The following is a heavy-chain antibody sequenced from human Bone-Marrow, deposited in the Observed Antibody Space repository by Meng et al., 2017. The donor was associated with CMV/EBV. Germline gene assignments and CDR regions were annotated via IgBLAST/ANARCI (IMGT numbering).Heavy chain of an antibody. CDR3: ARGGLVAAGRTAAGMAV. CDR1: GFTFSHYS. J-gene: IGHJ6*02. Sequence: GESLKISCAASGFTFSHYSMNWVRQAPGKGLEWVAYMSGSGTTIDYEDSVKGRFTISRDNAKESLYLQMSSLRPDDTAVYYCARGGLVAAGRTAAGMAVWGQGNTVTV. V-gene: IGHV3-11*01. D-gene: IGHD6-13*01. CDR2: MSGSGTTI.